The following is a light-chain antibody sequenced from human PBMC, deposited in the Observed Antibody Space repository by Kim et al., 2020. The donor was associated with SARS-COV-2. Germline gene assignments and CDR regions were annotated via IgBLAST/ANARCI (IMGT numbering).Light chain of an antibody. J-gene: IGKJ4*01. CDR3: QQYKGWPLT. CDR2: DSS. CDR1: QNVLTF. V-gene: IGKV3-15*01. Sequence: EVVLTQSPDSLSVSPGGRVTHSCRASQNVLTFLAWYRQKPGQSPTLLIYDSSKGATGVPARVSGSWSGTDFTLSINNLQSEDFAIYYCQQYKGWPLTFGGGTKLEI.